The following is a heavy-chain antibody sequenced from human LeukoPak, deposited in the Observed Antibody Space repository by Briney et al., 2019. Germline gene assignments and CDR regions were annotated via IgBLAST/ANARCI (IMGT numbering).Heavy chain of an antibody. J-gene: IGHJ6*02. Sequence: GESLKISCQGSGYSFTSYWIGWVRQMPGKGLEWMGIIYPGDSDTRYSPSFQGQVTISVDKSISTAYLQWSSLKASDTAMYYCARHGQYYYYGMDVWGQGTTVTVSS. CDR1: GYSFTSYW. CDR3: ARHGQYYYYGMDV. V-gene: IGHV5-51*01. CDR2: IYPGDSDT.